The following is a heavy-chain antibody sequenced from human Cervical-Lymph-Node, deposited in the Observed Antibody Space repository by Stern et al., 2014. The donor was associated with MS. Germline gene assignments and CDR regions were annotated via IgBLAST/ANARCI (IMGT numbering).Heavy chain of an antibody. J-gene: IGHJ4*02. V-gene: IGHV4-59*12. D-gene: IGHD3-10*01. Sequence: QVQLQESGPGLVKPSETLSLTCTVSGGSISSYYWSWIRQPPGKGLEWIGYIYYSGSTNYNPSLKSRVTISVDTSKNQFSLKLSSVTAADTAVYYCATGRPLWLGYWGQGTLVTVSS. CDR2: IYYSGST. CDR1: GGSISSYY. CDR3: ATGRPLWLGY.